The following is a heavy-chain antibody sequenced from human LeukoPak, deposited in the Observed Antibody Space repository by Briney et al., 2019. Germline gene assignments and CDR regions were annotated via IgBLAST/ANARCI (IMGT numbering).Heavy chain of an antibody. D-gene: IGHD6-19*01. CDR1: GFAFSSYS. CDR2: IHRSGTPT. Sequence: GGSLRLSCAASGFAFSSYSMNWVRQAPGKGLERISYIHRSGTPTYYSDSVKGRFTISRDNAKNTLYLQMTGLRVDDTAVYYCARGFVAGRPDYWGQGTLVTVSS. V-gene: IGHV3-48*04. CDR3: ARGFVAGRPDY. J-gene: IGHJ4*02.